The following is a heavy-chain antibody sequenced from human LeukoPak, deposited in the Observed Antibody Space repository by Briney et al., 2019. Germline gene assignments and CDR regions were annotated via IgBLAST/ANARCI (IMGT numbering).Heavy chain of an antibody. Sequence: SETLSLTCAVYGGSFSGYYWSWTRQPPGKGLEWIGEINHSGSTNYNPSLKSRVTISVDTSKNQFSLKLSSVTAADTAVYYCARATMVRGVIGYWGQGTLVTVSS. J-gene: IGHJ4*02. CDR1: GGSFSGYY. CDR3: ARATMVRGVIGY. D-gene: IGHD3-10*01. CDR2: INHSGST. V-gene: IGHV4-34*01.